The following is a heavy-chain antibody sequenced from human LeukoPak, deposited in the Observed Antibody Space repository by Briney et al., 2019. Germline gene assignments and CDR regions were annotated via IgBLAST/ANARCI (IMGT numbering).Heavy chain of an antibody. CDR1: GGTLSGYA. CDR2: IIPIFGTT. J-gene: IGHJ4*02. D-gene: IGHD3-10*01. CDR3: ARIVGIASRGYFDY. V-gene: IGHV1-69*13. Sequence: SVKVSCKASGGTLSGYAISWVRQAPGQGPEWMGGIIPIFGTTNYAQKFQGRVTITADESTSTAYMELSSLRSEDTAVHYCARIVGIASRGYFDYWGQGTLVTVSS.